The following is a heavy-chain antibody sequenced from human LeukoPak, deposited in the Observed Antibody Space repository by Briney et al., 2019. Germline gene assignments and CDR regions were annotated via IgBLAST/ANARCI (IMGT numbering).Heavy chain of an antibody. Sequence: GGSLRLSCAASGFTFDDYSMHWVRQSPGKGLEWLSGLGWNGDIIDYADSVKGRFTISRANAKNSPYLQMGSLKTEDTALYYCAKGSLIAASGTLFDFWGQGTRVTVSS. D-gene: IGHD6-13*01. J-gene: IGHJ4*02. CDR3: AKGSLIAASGTLFDF. CDR1: GFTFDDYS. V-gene: IGHV3-9*01. CDR2: LGWNGDII.